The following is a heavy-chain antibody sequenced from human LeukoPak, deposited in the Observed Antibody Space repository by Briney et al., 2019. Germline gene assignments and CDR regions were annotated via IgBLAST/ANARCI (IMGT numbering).Heavy chain of an antibody. CDR1: GFTFDDYA. D-gene: IGHD2-2*01. CDR2: IRWNSGSI. V-gene: IGHV3-9*01. Sequence: GGSLRLSCAASGFTFDDYAMHWVRQAPGKGLEWVSGIRWNSGSIDYADSVKGRYIISRDNAKNSLYLQMGSLSTEDTAFYYCAKEMDLSRYCSSTSCHPFDFWGQGTLVTVSS. J-gene: IGHJ4*02. CDR3: AKEMDLSRYCSSTSCHPFDF.